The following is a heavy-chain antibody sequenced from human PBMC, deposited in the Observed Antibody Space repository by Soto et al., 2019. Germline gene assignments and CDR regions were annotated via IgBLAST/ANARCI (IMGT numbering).Heavy chain of an antibody. V-gene: IGHV3-48*03. CDR1: GFTFSSFE. J-gene: IGHJ4*02. Sequence: EVQLVESGGGLVQPGGSLRLSCAASGFTFSSFEMNWVRQAPGKGREWVSYISSIGTTIYYADSVKGRFTISRDNAKNSLYLQMNSLTAEDTAVYYCARGNSPVNVYWGQGTLVTVSS. CDR3: ARGNSPVNVY. D-gene: IGHD3-16*02. CDR2: ISSIGTTI.